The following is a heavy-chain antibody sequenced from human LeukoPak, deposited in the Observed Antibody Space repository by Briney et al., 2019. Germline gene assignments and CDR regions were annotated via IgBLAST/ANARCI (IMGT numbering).Heavy chain of an antibody. V-gene: IGHV1-24*01. CDR2: FDPEDGET. CDR3: ARGYYDSSGYRYDAFDI. D-gene: IGHD3-22*01. CDR1: GYTLTELS. Sequence: ASVKVSCKVSGYTLTELSMHWVRQAPGKGLEWMGGFDPEDGETIYAQKFQGRVTITADKSTSTAYMELSSLRSEDTAVYYCARGYYDSSGYRYDAFDIWGQGTMVTVSS. J-gene: IGHJ3*02.